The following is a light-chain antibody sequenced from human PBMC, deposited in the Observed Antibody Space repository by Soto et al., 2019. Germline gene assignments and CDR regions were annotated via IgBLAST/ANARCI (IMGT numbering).Light chain of an antibody. CDR1: ESVSSN. Sequence: EVVMTQSPATLSVSPGERATLSCRASESVSSNLAWYQPRPGQAPSLVIYGASTRATGIPARFSGGGSGTDSTLTIRRLEPEDFAVYYCQQYGSPGTFGQGTKVDIK. V-gene: IGKV3-15*01. CDR2: GAS. J-gene: IGKJ1*01. CDR3: QQYGSPGT.